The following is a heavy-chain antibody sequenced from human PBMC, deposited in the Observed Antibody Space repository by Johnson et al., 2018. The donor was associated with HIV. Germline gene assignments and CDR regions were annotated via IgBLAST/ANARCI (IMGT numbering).Heavy chain of an antibody. D-gene: IGHD3-16*01. CDR2: IRGKPYGGTP. CDR3: SRDSWGRRPHDTFDI. V-gene: IGHV3-49*04. Sequence: VQLVESGGDLVQPGRSLRLSCTASGFTFSDYTMSWVRQAPGKGLEWVGFIRGKPYGGTPEYAASVKGRFTISRDDSKSIAYLKMNSLRTEDTAIYYCSRDSWGRRPHDTFDIWGQGTMVTVSS. J-gene: IGHJ3*02. CDR1: GFTFSDYT.